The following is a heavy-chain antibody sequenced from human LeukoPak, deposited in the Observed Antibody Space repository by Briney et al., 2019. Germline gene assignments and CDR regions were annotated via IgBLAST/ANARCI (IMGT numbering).Heavy chain of an antibody. J-gene: IGHJ4*02. CDR2: MNPNSGNT. CDR1: GYTFTSYD. CDR3: ARAPYSSGRFSTAYYFDY. V-gene: IGHV1-8*01. Sequence: ASVKVSCKASGYTFTSYDINWVRQATGQGLEWMGWMNPNSGNTGYAQKFQGRVTMTRNTSISTAYMELSSLRSEDTAVYYCARAPYSSGRFSTAYYFDYWGQGTLVTVSS. D-gene: IGHD6-19*01.